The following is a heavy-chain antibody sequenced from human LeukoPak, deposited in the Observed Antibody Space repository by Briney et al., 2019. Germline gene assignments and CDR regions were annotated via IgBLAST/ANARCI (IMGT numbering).Heavy chain of an antibody. V-gene: IGHV3-53*01. J-gene: IGHJ4*02. CDR2: IYSGGST. CDR1: GCTVSSNY. Sequence: GGSLRHSCAASGCTVSSNYMSWVRLAPGKGLEWVSVIYSGGSTYYADSVKGRFTISRDNSKNTLYLQMNSLRAEDTAVYYCAREDTAMDNSFEYWGQGTLVTVSS. CDR3: AREDTAMDNSFEY. D-gene: IGHD5-18*01.